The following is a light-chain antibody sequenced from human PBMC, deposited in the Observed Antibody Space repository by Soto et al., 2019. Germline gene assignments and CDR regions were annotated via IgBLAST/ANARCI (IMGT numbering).Light chain of an antibody. CDR2: AAS. CDR1: QTIDRY. CDR3: QQSYNAPFN. J-gene: IGKJ3*01. V-gene: IGKV1-39*01. Sequence: IQMTQSPSSLSASVGDTVTITCRASQTIDRYLNWLQQKSGQXXKXXMNAASTLRSGVPSRCSGSGSGTDVTITIISRLTEDDETYYCQQSYNAPFNFGPGTKVDIK.